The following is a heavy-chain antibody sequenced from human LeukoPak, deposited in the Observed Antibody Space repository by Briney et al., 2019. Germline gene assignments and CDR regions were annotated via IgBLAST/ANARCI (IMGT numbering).Heavy chain of an antibody. CDR2: IWYDGSNK. Sequence: PGGSLRLSCAASGFTFSSYGMHWVRRAPGKGLEWVAVIWYDGSNKYYADSVKGRFTISRDNSKNTLYLQMNSLRAEDTAVYYCARGADLAPFDYWGRGTLVTVSS. J-gene: IGHJ4*02. V-gene: IGHV3-33*01. CDR1: GFTFSSYG. D-gene: IGHD6-19*01. CDR3: ARGADLAPFDY.